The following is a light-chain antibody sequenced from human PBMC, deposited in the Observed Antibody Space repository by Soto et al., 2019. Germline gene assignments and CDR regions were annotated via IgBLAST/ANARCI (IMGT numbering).Light chain of an antibody. Sequence: DIVMTQSPDSLAVSLGERATINCKSSQSGLYRSDNKNYLAWYQQKPGQPPKLLIYWASTRESGAPDRFSGSGSGTDFTLTISSLQAEDVAVYYCQQYYSTPWTFGQGTKVEIK. CDR1: QSGLYRSDNKNY. CDR2: WAS. J-gene: IGKJ1*01. V-gene: IGKV4-1*01. CDR3: QQYYSTPWT.